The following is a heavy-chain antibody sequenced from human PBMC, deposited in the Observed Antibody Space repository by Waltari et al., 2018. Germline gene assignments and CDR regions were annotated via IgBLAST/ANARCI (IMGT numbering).Heavy chain of an antibody. D-gene: IGHD3-10*01. Sequence: EVQLLESGGGLVQPGGSLRLSCAASGFSFRGSWMTWVRQAPGKGLEWVAEINPDGSGEYYVDSVNGRFTISRDNTKNSLYLQMNSLRPDDTAVYFCARDPAFGAFDFWGQGTVVTVSS. J-gene: IGHJ3*01. CDR3: ARDPAFGAFDF. CDR1: GFSFRGSW. CDR2: INPDGSGE. V-gene: IGHV3-7*01.